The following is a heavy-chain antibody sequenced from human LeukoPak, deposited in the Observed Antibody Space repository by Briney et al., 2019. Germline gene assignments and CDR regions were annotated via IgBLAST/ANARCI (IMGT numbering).Heavy chain of an antibody. D-gene: IGHD3-10*01. CDR1: GFTFSNYA. CDR2: ISNSGGDT. V-gene: IGHV3-23*01. CDR3: AKSRSYTVRDAFEI. J-gene: IGHJ3*02. Sequence: TGGSLRLSCAASGFTFSNYAMSWVRQAPGRGLEWVLGISNSGGDTQYADFVKGRFTISRDNSKNTLYLQMNSLRAEDTAVYYCAKSRSYTVRDAFEIWGQGTKVTVSS.